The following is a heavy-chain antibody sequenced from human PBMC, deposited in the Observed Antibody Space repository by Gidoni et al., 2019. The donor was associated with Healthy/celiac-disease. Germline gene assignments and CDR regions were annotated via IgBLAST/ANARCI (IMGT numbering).Heavy chain of an antibody. J-gene: IGHJ4*02. CDR2: IYYSGST. V-gene: IGHV4-31*03. CDR3: ARGLRGYSYGSGDY. Sequence: QVQLQESGPGLVKPSQTLSLTCTVSGASISSGGYYWSWIRQHPGKGLEWIGYIYYSGSTYYNPSLKSRVTISVDTSKNQFSLKLSSVTAADTAVYYCARGLRGYSYGSGDYWGQGTLVTVSS. D-gene: IGHD5-18*01. CDR1: GASISSGGYY.